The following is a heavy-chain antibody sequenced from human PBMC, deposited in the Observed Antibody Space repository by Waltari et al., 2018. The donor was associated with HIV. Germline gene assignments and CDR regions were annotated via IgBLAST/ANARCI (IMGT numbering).Heavy chain of an antibody. D-gene: IGHD6-19*01. Sequence: EVQLVESGGDLVKPGGSLRLSCVASGFTLSNAWRSWVRPAPGKGLEWVGRITSKTDGGTTDYAAPVKGRFIISRDDSKNTLYLQMNSLKSEDTAVYYCTTDSLRQWLVAYWGQGTLVTVSS. CDR3: TTDSLRQWLVAY. CDR2: ITSKTDGGTT. V-gene: IGHV3-15*01. J-gene: IGHJ4*02. CDR1: GFTLSNAW.